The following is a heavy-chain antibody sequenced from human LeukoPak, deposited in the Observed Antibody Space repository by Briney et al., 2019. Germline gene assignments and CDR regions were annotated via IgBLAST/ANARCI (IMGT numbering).Heavy chain of an antibody. J-gene: IGHJ4*02. CDR3: ARLLGYCSGGSCYSIRFDY. V-gene: IGHV3-7*01. CDR1: GFTFSSYW. D-gene: IGHD2-15*01. CDR2: IKQDGSEK. Sequence: GGSLRLSCAASGFTFSSYWMSWVRQAPGKGLEWVANIKQDGSEKYYVDSVKGRFTISRDNAKNSLYVQMNSLRAEDTAVYYCARLLGYCSGGSCYSIRFDYWGQGTLVTVSS.